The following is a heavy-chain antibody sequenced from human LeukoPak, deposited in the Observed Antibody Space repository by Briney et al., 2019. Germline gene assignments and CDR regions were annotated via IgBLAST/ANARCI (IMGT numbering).Heavy chain of an antibody. J-gene: IGHJ4*02. Sequence: GGSLRLSCAASGFTFSSYWMSWVRQAPGKGLEWMANIKQDGSEKYYVDSVKGRFTISRDNAKNSLYLQMNSLRAEDTAVYYCASPYYYDSSGYYPPHYWGQGTLVTVSS. D-gene: IGHD3-22*01. V-gene: IGHV3-7*01. CDR3: ASPYYYDSSGYYPPHY. CDR2: IKQDGSEK. CDR1: GFTFSSYW.